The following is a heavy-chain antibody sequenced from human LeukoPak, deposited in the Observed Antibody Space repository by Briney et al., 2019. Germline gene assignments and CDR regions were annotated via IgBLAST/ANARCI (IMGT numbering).Heavy chain of an antibody. J-gene: IGHJ5*02. Sequence: GSSVKVSCKASGGTFSSYTISWVRQAPGQGLEWMGRIIPILGIANCAQKFQGRVTITADKSTSTAYMELSSLRSEDTAVYYCARDPAPSYDFWSGYRYNWFDPWGQGTLVTVSS. CDR1: GGTFSSYT. CDR3: ARDPAPSYDFWSGYRYNWFDP. D-gene: IGHD3-3*01. V-gene: IGHV1-69*04. CDR2: IIPILGIA.